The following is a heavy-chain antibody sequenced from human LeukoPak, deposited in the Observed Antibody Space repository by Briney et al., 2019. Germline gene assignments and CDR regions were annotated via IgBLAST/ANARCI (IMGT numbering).Heavy chain of an antibody. CDR2: IYYSGST. CDR3: ARHALGGVQYWYFDL. Sequence: SETLSLTCTVSGGSIRGYYWSWIRQPPGKGLEWIGYIYYSGSTNYNPSLKSRVTISLDTSKNQFSLTLSSVTAADTAVYYCARHALGGVQYWYFDLWGRGTRVTVSS. V-gene: IGHV4-59*08. D-gene: IGHD3-16*01. J-gene: IGHJ2*01. CDR1: GGSIRGYY.